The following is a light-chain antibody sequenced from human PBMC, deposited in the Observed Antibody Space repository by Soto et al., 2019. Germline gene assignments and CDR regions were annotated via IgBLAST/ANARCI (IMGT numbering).Light chain of an antibody. CDR3: LQHFRYPLT. CDR1: QGISNY. V-gene: IGKV1-9*01. J-gene: IGKJ4*01. Sequence: DIQLTQSPSFLSASVGDRITITCRASQGISNYLAWYQQKPGKAPELLVYSASTLQSGVPSRFSGGGSVTEFSLTIGTLQPEDFATYYCLQHFRYPLTFGGGTKVDLK. CDR2: SAS.